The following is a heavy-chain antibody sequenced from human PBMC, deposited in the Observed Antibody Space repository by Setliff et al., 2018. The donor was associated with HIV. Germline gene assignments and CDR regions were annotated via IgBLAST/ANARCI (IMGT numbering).Heavy chain of an antibody. CDR2: ILPIFNKV. CDR3: ARDNVDSDSRTYLHH. J-gene: IGHJ5*02. V-gene: IGHV1-69*04. CDR1: GGSFSSYA. Sequence: ASVKVSCKASGGSFSSYALHWVRQAPGQGLEWMGNILPIFNKVNYAQKFRGRVTITADKSTGTAYMELSSLTSDDAAVYFCARDNVDSDSRTYLHHWGQGTLVTVSS. D-gene: IGHD3-22*01.